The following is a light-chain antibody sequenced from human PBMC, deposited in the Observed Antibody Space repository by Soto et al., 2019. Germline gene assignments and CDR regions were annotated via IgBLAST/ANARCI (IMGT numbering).Light chain of an antibody. V-gene: IGKV1-8*01. J-gene: IGKJ4*01. CDR2: AAS. Sequence: AIRMTQSPSSLSASTGDRVTITCRASQGISSYLAWYQQKPGKAPKLLIYAASTLQSGVPSRFSGSGSGTDFTLTISCLQSEDFPTYYCQQYYSYPLTFGGGTKVEIK. CDR3: QQYYSYPLT. CDR1: QGISSY.